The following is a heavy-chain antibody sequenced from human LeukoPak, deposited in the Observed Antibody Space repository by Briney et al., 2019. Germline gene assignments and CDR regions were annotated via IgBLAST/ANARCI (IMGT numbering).Heavy chain of an antibody. CDR3: ARDQNILRYFDWLLDAFDI. V-gene: IGHV1-18*01. J-gene: IGHJ3*02. D-gene: IGHD3-9*01. Sequence: ASVKVSCKTSGYTFSSHSMNWVRQAPGQGLEWMGWISAYNGNTNYAQKLQGRVTMTTDTSTSTAYMELRSLRTDDTAVYYCARDQNILRYFDWLLDAFDIWGQRTMVTVSS. CDR1: GYTFSSHS. CDR2: ISAYNGNT.